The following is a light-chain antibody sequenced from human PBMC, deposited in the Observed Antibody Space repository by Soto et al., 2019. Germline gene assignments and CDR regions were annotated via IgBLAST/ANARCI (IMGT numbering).Light chain of an antibody. J-gene: IGLJ2*01. Sequence: QSVLTQPPSASGTPGQRVTISCSGSSSNIGSNYVYWYQQLPGTAPKLLIYRNKQRPSGVPDRFSGSKSGTSASLAISGLRSEDEDDYYCAAWDDSLSGVVFGGGTKLTVL. CDR2: RNK. CDR3: AAWDDSLSGVV. V-gene: IGLV1-47*01. CDR1: SSNIGSNY.